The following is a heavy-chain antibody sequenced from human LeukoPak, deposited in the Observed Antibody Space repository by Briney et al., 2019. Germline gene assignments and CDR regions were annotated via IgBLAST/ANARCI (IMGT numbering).Heavy chain of an antibody. Sequence: GASVKVSCKASGYTFTSYGISWVRQAPGQGLEWMGWISAYNGNTNYAQKLQGRVTMTTDTSTSTAYMELRSLRSDDTAVYYCATDGGSQRYYYYGMDVWGQGTTVTVSS. V-gene: IGHV1-18*01. D-gene: IGHD1-26*01. CDR1: GYTFTSYG. J-gene: IGHJ6*02. CDR2: ISAYNGNT. CDR3: ATDGGSQRYYYYGMDV.